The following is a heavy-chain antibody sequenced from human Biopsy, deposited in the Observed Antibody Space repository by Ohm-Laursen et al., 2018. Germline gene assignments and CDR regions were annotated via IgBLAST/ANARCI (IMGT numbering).Heavy chain of an antibody. CDR1: GGSISSDY. V-gene: IGHV4-31*01. D-gene: IGHD3-22*01. CDR2: ISYSGTT. J-gene: IGHJ2*01. Sequence: SQTLSLTCTVSGGSISSDYWSWIRQPPGKGLEWIGLISYSGTTFYNPSLESLLTISIDTSKNHFSLNLRSVTAADTAVYYCARGVPHYDGSGFPLAGYWYFDLWGRGTLVTVSS. CDR3: ARGVPHYDGSGFPLAGYWYFDL.